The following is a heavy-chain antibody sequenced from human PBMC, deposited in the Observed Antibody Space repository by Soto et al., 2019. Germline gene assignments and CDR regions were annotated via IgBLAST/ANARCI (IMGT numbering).Heavy chain of an antibody. J-gene: IGHJ4*02. CDR3: AKLGSSSWSPHYYFDY. V-gene: IGHV3-23*01. Sequence: EVQLLESGGGLVQPGGSLRLSCSASGFTCNNYAMGWVRQAPGKGLEWVSAITDSGDDTYYIDSVKGRFTISRANSKSTLYLQMNSLRAEDTAIYYCAKLGSSSWSPHYYFDYWGQGTLVTVSS. D-gene: IGHD2-2*01. CDR1: GFTCNNYA. CDR2: ITDSGDDT.